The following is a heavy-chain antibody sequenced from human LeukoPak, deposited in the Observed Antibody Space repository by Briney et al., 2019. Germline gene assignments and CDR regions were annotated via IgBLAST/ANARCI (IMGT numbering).Heavy chain of an antibody. V-gene: IGHV3-23*01. CDR3: AKAGDDYGDYAGDY. Sequence: PGGSLRLSCAASGFTFSEYAMSWVRQAPGKGLEWVSAVSGSGASKNYADSVRGRFTISRDNSKSTVDLQMNSLRAEDTAVYYCAKAGDDYGDYAGDYWGQGSLVTVSS. CDR2: VSGSGASK. CDR1: GFTFSEYA. J-gene: IGHJ4*02. D-gene: IGHD4-17*01.